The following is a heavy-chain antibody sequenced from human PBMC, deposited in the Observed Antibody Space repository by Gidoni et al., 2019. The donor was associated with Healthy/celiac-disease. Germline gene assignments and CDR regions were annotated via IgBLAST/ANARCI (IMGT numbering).Heavy chain of an antibody. Sequence: EVQLVESGGGLVKPRGSLRLSCAASGFTCSNAWMSWVRQAPGKGLEWVGRIKSKTDGGTTDYAAPVKGRFTISRDDSKNTLYLQMNSLKTEDTAVYYCTTDRFIYDSSGYCFDYWGQGTLVTVSS. CDR2: IKSKTDGGTT. D-gene: IGHD3-22*01. J-gene: IGHJ4*02. CDR3: TTDRFIYDSSGYCFDY. V-gene: IGHV3-15*01. CDR1: GFTCSNAW.